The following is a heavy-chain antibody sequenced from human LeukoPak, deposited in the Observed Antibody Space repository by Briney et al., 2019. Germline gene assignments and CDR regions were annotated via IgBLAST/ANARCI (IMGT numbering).Heavy chain of an antibody. CDR2: INPSGGST. J-gene: IGHJ4*02. CDR3: ARDAPTYYYDSSGYSGYFDY. D-gene: IGHD3-22*01. CDR1: GHTFTSYY. V-gene: IGHV1-46*01. Sequence: GASVKVSCKASGHTFTSYYMHWVRQAPGQGLEWMGIINPSGGSTSYAQKFQGRVTMTRDTSTSTVYMELSSLRSEDTAVYYCARDAPTYYYDSSGYSGYFDYWGQGTLVTVSS.